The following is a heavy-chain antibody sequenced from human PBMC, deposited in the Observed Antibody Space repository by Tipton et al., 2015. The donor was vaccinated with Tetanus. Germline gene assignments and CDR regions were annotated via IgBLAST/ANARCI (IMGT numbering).Heavy chain of an antibody. D-gene: IGHD6-13*01. CDR2: IYYSGST. V-gene: IGHV4-59*12. CDR1: GGSISSYY. J-gene: IGHJ4*02. CDR3: ARGFRADEDIDSGLAAAVDY. Sequence: TLSLTCTVSGGSISSYYWSWIRQPPGKGLEWIGYIYYSGSTNYNPSLKSRVTISLDTSKNQFSLKLSSVTAADTAVYYCARGFRADEDIDSGLAAAVDYWGQGTLVTVSS.